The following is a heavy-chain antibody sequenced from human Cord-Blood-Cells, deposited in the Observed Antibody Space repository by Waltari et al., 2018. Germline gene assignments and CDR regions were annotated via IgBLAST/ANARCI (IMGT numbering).Heavy chain of an antibody. V-gene: IGHV4-39*01. J-gene: IGHJ3*02. D-gene: IGHD1-26*01. CDR2: IYYSGST. CDR1: GGSIRSSSYY. Sequence: QLQLQESGPGLVKPSETLSLTCTVSGGSIRSSSYYWGWIRQPPGKGLEWIGSIYYSGSTYSTPSLKSRVTISVDTSKNRFSLKLSSVTAADTAVYYWARREGATSFDIWGQGTIVTVSS. CDR3: ARREGATSFDI.